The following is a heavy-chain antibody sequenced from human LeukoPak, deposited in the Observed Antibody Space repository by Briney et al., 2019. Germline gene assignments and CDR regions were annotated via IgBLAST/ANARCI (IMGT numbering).Heavy chain of an antibody. V-gene: IGHV3-7*03. Sequence: PGGSLRLSCAASGFTLSSYWMSWVRQAPGKGLEWVANIKQDGSEKYYVDSVKGRFTISRDNAKNSLYLQMNSLRAEDTAVYHCARVPLWFGKTIFDYWGQGTLVTVSS. CDR2: IKQDGSEK. CDR1: GFTLSSYW. D-gene: IGHD3-10*01. CDR3: ARVPLWFGKTIFDY. J-gene: IGHJ4*02.